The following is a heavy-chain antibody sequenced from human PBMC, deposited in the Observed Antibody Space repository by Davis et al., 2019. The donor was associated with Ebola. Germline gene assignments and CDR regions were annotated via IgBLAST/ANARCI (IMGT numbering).Heavy chain of an antibody. Sequence: PGGSLRLSCAASGFTFSTYAMGWVRQAPGKGLEWVSSIDSSSSYIYYADSVKGRFTISRDNAKNSLYLQMNSLRAEDTAVYYCARCIAAAGSLYYYGMDVWGKGTTVTVSS. CDR2: IDSSSSYI. CDR3: ARCIAAAGSLYYYGMDV. CDR1: GFTFSTYA. J-gene: IGHJ6*04. D-gene: IGHD6-13*01. V-gene: IGHV3-21*01.